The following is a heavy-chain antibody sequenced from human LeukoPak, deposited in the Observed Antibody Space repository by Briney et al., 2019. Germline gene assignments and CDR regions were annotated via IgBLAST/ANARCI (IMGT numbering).Heavy chain of an antibody. CDR3: ARDQDLLGMDV. J-gene: IGHJ6*02. V-gene: IGHV4-59*01. CDR1: GGSISSYY. Sequence: PSETLSLTCTVSGGSISSYYWSWIRQPPGKGLEWIGYIYYSGSTNYSPSLKSRVTISVDTSKNQFSLRLSSVTAADTAVYYCARDQDLLGMDVWGQGTTVTVSS. D-gene: IGHD1-26*01. CDR2: IYYSGST.